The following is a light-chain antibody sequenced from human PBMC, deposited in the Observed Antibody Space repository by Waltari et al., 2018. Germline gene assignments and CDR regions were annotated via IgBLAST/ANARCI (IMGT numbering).Light chain of an antibody. J-gene: IGLJ3*02. Sequence: QSVLTQPPSASGTPGQRVTISCSGSSSNIGSDYVYWYQQVPGTAPKLLIYGNGQRASGVPDRFSGAKSGTSASLAISGLRSEDEGDYYCAVWDYSLNIWVFGGGTKLTVL. CDR2: GNG. V-gene: IGLV1-47*01. CDR1: SSNIGSDY. CDR3: AVWDYSLNIWV.